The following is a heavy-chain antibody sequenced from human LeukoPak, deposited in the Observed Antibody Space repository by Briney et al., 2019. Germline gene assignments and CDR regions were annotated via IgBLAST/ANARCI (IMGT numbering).Heavy chain of an antibody. Sequence: SETLSLTCAVYGGSFSGYYWSWLRQPPGKGLEWIGEINHSGSTNYNPSLKSRVTISVDTSKNQFSLKLSSVTAADTAVYYCARGTDYYDSSGYIGYWGQGTLVTVSS. CDR2: INHSGST. CDR1: GGSFSGYY. D-gene: IGHD3-22*01. V-gene: IGHV4-34*01. CDR3: ARGTDYYDSSGYIGY. J-gene: IGHJ4*02.